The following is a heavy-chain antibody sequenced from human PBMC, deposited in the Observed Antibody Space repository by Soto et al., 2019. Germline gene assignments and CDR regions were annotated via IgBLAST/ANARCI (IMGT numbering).Heavy chain of an antibody. CDR2: ISAYNGNT. J-gene: IGHJ3*02. CDR1: GYTFTSYG. CDR3: ARLQRITIFGVVTMRGAFDI. D-gene: IGHD3-3*01. V-gene: IGHV1-18*01. Sequence: QVQLVQSGAEVKKPGASVKVSCKASGYTFTSYGISWVRQAPGQGLEWMGWISAYNGNTNYAQKLQGRVTMTTDTSTSTAYMGLRGLRSDDTAVYYCARLQRITIFGVVTMRGAFDIWGQGTMVTVSS.